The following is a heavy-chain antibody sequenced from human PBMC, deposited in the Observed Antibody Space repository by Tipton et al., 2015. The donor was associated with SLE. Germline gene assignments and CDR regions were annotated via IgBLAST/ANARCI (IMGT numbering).Heavy chain of an antibody. CDR1: GITFSSSG. D-gene: IGHD6-13*01. J-gene: IGHJ4*02. CDR2: IWYDGSEK. V-gene: IGHV3-33*06. CDR3: AKFGSSWSFDY. Sequence: SLRLSCEVSGITFSSSGFHWVRQAPGKGLEWVAVIWYDGSEKYYGDTVKGRFTISRDNSKNTVYLQMDYLRAEDTAVYYCAKFGSSWSFDYWGQGTLVTVSS.